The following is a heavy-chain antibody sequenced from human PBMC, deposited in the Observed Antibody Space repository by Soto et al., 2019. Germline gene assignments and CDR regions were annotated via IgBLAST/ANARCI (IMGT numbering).Heavy chain of an antibody. Sequence: GGSLRLSCAASGFTFSDYYMRWIRQAPGKGLEWVSYISSSGSTIYYADSVKGRFTISRDTAKNSLYLQMNSLRAEDTAVYYCASHDFWSGYRLDYWGQGILVTVAS. D-gene: IGHD3-3*01. CDR2: ISSSGSTI. CDR3: ASHDFWSGYRLDY. J-gene: IGHJ4*02. CDR1: GFTFSDYY. V-gene: IGHV3-11*01.